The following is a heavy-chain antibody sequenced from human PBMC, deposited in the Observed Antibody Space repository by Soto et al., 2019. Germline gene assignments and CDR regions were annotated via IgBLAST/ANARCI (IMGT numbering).Heavy chain of an antibody. CDR2: IGGGEDIT. D-gene: IGHD2-8*02. CDR1: ELNFGNYA. Sequence: ESGGDLVQPGGSLRLSCVTSELNFGNYAMSWVRQAPWKGPEWVSSIGGGEDITYCADSVRGRFTISRDSSTNTVFLQMNDLRGEDTAIYFCAKDRFTSGIRKHWWVDFWGRGTRVSVSS. CDR3: AKDRFTSGIRKHWWVDF. V-gene: IGHV3-23*01. J-gene: IGHJ2*01.